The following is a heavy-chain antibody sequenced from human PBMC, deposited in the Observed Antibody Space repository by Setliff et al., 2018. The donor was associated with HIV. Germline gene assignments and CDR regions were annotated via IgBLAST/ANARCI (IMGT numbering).Heavy chain of an antibody. D-gene: IGHD2-15*01. Sequence: SVKVSCKASGGTFSSYAISWVRQAPGQGLEWMGEIIPIFGTANYAQKLQGRVTMTTDTSTSTAYMELSSLRSDDTAVYYCARDLEVVPTVIDVPNPLQALPWG. CDR3: ARDLEVVPTVIDVPNPLQALP. CDR1: GGTFSSYA. CDR2: IIPIFGTA. V-gene: IGHV1-69*05. J-gene: IGHJ5*02.